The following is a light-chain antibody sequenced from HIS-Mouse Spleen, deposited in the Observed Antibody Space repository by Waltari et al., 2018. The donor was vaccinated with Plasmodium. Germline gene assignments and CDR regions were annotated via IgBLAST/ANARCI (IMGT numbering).Light chain of an antibody. CDR2: GAS. CDR3: QQYNNWSFT. V-gene: IGKV3-15*01. CDR1: QSVSSN. Sequence: EIVMTQSPATLSVSPGERATLSCRASQSVSSNLAWYQQKPGQAPRRLIYGASTRATGIPARVIGSGSGTEFTLTISSLQSEDFAVYYCQQYNNWSFTFGPGTKVDIK. J-gene: IGKJ3*01.